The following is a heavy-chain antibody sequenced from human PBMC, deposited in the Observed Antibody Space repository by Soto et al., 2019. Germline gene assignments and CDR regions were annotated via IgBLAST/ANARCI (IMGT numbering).Heavy chain of an antibody. CDR1: GYTFTGYY. J-gene: IGHJ4*02. V-gene: IGHV1-2*02. Sequence: SVKVSCKASGYTFTGYYMHWVRQAPGQGLEWMGWINPNSGGTNYAQKFQGRVTMTRDTSISTAYMELSRLRSDDTAVYYCARDNQVADTPAFDYWGQGTLGTVS. D-gene: IGHD2-15*01. CDR2: INPNSGGT. CDR3: ARDNQVADTPAFDY.